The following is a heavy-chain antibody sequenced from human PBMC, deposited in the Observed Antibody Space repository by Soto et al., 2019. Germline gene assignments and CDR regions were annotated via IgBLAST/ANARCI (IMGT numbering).Heavy chain of an antibody. D-gene: IGHD3-10*01. CDR1: GGSISSSSYY. CDR3: ARGVGLLWFGELYNWFDP. CDR2: IYYSGST. Sequence: QLQLQESGPGLVKPSETLSLTCTVSGGSISSSSYYWGWIRQPPGKGLEWIGSIYYSGSTYYNPCIKSRVTISVDTSKNQFSLKLSAVTAADPAVYYCARGVGLLWFGELYNWFDPWGQGTLVTVSS. J-gene: IGHJ5*02. V-gene: IGHV4-39*01.